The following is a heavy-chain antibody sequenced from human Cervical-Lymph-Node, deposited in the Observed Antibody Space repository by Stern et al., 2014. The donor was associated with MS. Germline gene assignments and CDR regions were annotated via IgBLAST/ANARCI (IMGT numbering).Heavy chain of an antibody. V-gene: IGHV1-69*01. CDR3: AIHQAGIAAN. CDR1: GGSFSTFD. CDR2: INPLFNTA. D-gene: IGHD6-13*01. J-gene: IGHJ4*02. Sequence: QVQLVQSGAEVKKPGSSMKVSCQTSGGSFSTFDIIWVRQAPGQGLELLGGINPLFNTATYAQKFHGRVTIIADESTSTVSMELRGLRSEDTAVYYCAIHQAGIAANWGQGTLVIVSS.